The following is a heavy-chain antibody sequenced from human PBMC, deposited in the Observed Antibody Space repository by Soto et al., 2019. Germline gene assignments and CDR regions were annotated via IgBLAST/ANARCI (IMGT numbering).Heavy chain of an antibody. CDR1: GDSVSSDSYY. Sequence: SETLSLTCTVSGDSVSSDSYYWSWARQPPGKGLEWIGYIYFTGSTNYNPSLKSRVTMSVDTSKHQFSLKLRSVTAADTAVYYCARDRPRSWADYYGMDVWGQGTTVTVSS. CDR2: IYFTGST. D-gene: IGHD3-16*01. J-gene: IGHJ6*02. V-gene: IGHV4-61*01. CDR3: ARDRPRSWADYYGMDV.